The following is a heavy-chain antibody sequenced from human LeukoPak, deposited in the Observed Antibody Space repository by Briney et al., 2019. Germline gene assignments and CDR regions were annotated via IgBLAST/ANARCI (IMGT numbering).Heavy chain of an antibody. J-gene: IGHJ4*02. CDR1: GYTFTSYG. CDR2: ISAYNGNT. CDR3: ARGLWYCSSTSCYTGYFDY. Sequence: GASVKVSCKASGYTFTSYGISWVRQAPGQGLEWIGWISAYNGNTNYAQKLQGRVTMTTDTSTSTAYMELRSLRSDDTAVYYCARGLWYCSSTSCYTGYFDYWGQGTLVTVSS. V-gene: IGHV1-18*01. D-gene: IGHD2-2*02.